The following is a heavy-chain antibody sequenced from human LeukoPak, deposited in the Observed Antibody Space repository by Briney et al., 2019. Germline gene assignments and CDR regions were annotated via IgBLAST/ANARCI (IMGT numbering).Heavy chain of an antibody. D-gene: IGHD6-13*01. J-gene: IGHJ3*02. V-gene: IGHV1-46*01. Sequence: ASVKVSCKASGNTLTRHYMHWVRQAPGQGLEWMGIINPSGISTRYVQKFQGRVTVTRDTSTSTVYMELSSLRSEDTAVYYCASQAATDTDAFDNWGQGTMVTVSP. CDR3: ASQAATDTDAFDN. CDR1: GNTLTRHY. CDR2: INPSGIST.